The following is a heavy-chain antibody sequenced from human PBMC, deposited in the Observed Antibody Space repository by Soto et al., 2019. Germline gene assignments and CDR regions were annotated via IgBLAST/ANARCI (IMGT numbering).Heavy chain of an antibody. V-gene: IGHV3-15*07. D-gene: IGHD3-10*01. J-gene: IGHJ4*02. CDR2: IKSKIEGETT. CDR1: GFTFSNAW. Sequence: EVQLVESGGGLVKPGGSLRLSCTASGFTFSNAWMNWVRQAPGKGLEWVGRIKSKIEGETTEYAAPVKGRFSFSRDDPKNTLYLQMNSLKTEDTGVYYCIYRLRGVNPYWGQGTLVTVSS. CDR3: IYRLRGVNPY.